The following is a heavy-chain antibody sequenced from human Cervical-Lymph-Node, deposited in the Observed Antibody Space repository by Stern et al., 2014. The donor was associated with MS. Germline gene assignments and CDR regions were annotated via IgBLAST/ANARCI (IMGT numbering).Heavy chain of an antibody. CDR2: LTPKTGGT. V-gene: IGHV1-2*06. J-gene: IGHJ4*02. D-gene: IGHD3-3*01. CDR1: GYTSTEHF. CDR3: ARARAPGRFDLLSGYSGIFPIAY. Sequence: VQLEESGAEVAKPGASVKVSCKASGYTSTEHFIHWVRQTPGQGFEWMGRLTPKTGGTNYAQKFQGRVTLTRDASISTAYMELTGLRSDDTAVYYCARARAPGRFDLLSGYSGIFPIAYWGQGALVTVSS.